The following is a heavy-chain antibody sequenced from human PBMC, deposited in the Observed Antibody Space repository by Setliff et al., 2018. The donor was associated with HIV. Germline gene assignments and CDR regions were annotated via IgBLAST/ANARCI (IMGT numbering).Heavy chain of an antibody. D-gene: IGHD2-2*01. J-gene: IGHJ5*02. CDR2: IHYTGRT. CDR3: ARVIPAGVPANWFDP. CDR1: GGSITGSPYF. Sequence: KLRETLSLTCTVSGGSITGSPYFWGWIRRPPLKGLEWIASIHYTGRTYYNPSLKSRVSTSVDPSKNHLSLKLTSVTAADTAVYYCARVIPAGVPANWFDPWGHGTLVTVSS. V-gene: IGHV4-39*02.